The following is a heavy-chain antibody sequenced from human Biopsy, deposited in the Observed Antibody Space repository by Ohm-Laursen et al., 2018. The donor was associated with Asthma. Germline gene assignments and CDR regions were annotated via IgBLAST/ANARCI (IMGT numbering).Heavy chain of an antibody. J-gene: IGHJ4*02. CDR1: GGTFNTYV. V-gene: IGHV1-69*13. CDR3: ARKAGSCISRTCYSLDF. D-gene: IGHD2-2*01. Sequence: ASVKASCTSLGGTFNTYVIGWVRQAPGQGVEWMGGINSVFGTTTYPQKFQDRVTITADDSTSTVYMELSSLRSEDTAVYYCARKAGSCISRTCYSLDFWGQGTLVTVSP. CDR2: INSVFGTT.